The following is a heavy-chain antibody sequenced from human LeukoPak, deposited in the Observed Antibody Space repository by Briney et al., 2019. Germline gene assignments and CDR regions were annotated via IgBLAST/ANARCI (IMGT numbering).Heavy chain of an antibody. CDR1: GYTFTGYY. CDR2: INPNSGGT. D-gene: IGHD3-10*01. Sequence: ASVKVSCKASGYTFTGYYMHWVRQAPGQGLEWMGWINPNSGGTNYAQKFQGRVTMTRDTSISTAYMELSRLRSDDTAVYYCARDLTVRGVIPNYWGQGTLVTVSS. CDR3: ARDLTVRGVIPNY. V-gene: IGHV1-2*02. J-gene: IGHJ4*02.